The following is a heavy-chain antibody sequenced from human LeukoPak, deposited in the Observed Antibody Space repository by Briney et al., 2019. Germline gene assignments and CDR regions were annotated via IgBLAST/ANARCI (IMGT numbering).Heavy chain of an antibody. J-gene: IGHJ5*02. Sequence: GGSLRLSCAASGFTFSSYAMSWVRQAPGKGLEWVSAISGSGGSTYYADSVKGRFTNSRDNSKNTLYLQMNSLRAEDTAVYYCAKDRVVVVPAAINWFDPWGQGTLVTVSS. CDR1: GFTFSSYA. D-gene: IGHD2-2*01. CDR2: ISGSGGST. CDR3: AKDRVVVVPAAINWFDP. V-gene: IGHV3-23*01.